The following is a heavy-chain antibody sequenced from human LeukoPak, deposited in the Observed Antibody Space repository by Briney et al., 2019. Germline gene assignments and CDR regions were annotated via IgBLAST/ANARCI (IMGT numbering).Heavy chain of an antibody. J-gene: IGHJ3*02. Sequence: KPGGSLRLSCAASGLTFSSYSMNWVRQAPGQGLEWVSSISSSSSYIYYADSVKGRFTISRDNAKNSLYLQMNSLRAEDTAVYYCARDDYGGNSYAFDIWGQGTMVTVSS. CDR3: ARDDYGGNSYAFDI. D-gene: IGHD4-23*01. V-gene: IGHV3-21*01. CDR1: GLTFSSYS. CDR2: ISSSSSYI.